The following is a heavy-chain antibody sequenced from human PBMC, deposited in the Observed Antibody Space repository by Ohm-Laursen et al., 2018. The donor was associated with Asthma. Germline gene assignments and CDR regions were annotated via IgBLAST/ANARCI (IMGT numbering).Heavy chain of an antibody. Sequence: SLRLSCAASGFTFSSYGMHWVRQAPGKGLEWVAVISYDGSNKYYADSVKGRFTISRDNSKNTLYLQMNSLRAEDTAVYYCARDVAYSSGPVDYWGQGTLVTVSS. J-gene: IGHJ4*02. D-gene: IGHD6-19*01. CDR2: ISYDGSNK. CDR3: ARDVAYSSGPVDY. V-gene: IGHV3-30*03. CDR1: GFTFSSYG.